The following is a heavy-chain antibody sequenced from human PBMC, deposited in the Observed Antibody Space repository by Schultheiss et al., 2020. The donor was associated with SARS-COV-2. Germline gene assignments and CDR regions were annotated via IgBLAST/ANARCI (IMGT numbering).Heavy chain of an antibody. V-gene: IGHV4-59*12. CDR2: IYYSGST. D-gene: IGHD6-19*01. CDR3: ARDLTRYSSGWDNWFDP. J-gene: IGHJ5*02. CDR1: GGSISSYY. Sequence: GSLRLSCTVSGGSISSYYWSWIRQPPGKGLEWIGYIYYSGSTNYNPSLKSRVTISVDTSKNQFSLKLSSVTAADTAVYYCARDLTRYSSGWDNWFDPWGQGTLVTVSS.